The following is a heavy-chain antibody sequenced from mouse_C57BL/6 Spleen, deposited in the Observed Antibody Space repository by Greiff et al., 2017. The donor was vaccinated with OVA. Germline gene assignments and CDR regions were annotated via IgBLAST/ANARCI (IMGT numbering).Heavy chain of an antibody. Sequence: EVQGVESGGGLVQPGGSLKLSCAASGFTFSDYYMYWVRQTPEKRLEWVAYISNGGGSTYYPDTVKGRFTISRDNAKNTLYLQMSRLKSEDTAMYYCAIRTWFAYWGQGTLVTVSA. J-gene: IGHJ3*01. CDR1: GFTFSDYY. CDR2: ISNGGGST. V-gene: IGHV5-12*01. CDR3: AIRTWFAY.